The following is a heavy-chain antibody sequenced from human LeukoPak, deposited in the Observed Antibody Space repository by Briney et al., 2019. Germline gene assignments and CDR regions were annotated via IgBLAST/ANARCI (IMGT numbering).Heavy chain of an antibody. CDR2: IYYSGST. V-gene: IGHV4-59*01. Sequence: SETLSLTCTVSGGSISSYYWSWIREPPGKGLEWIGYIYYSGSTNYNPSLKSRVTISVDTSKNQFSLKLSSVTAADTAVYYCARAPSGYGDSRYYFDYWGQGTLVTVSS. J-gene: IGHJ4*02. D-gene: IGHD4-17*01. CDR1: GGSISSYY. CDR3: ARAPSGYGDSRYYFDY.